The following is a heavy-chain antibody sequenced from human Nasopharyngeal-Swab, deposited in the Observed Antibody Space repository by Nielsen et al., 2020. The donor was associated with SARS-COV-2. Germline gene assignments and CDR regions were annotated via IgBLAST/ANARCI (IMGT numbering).Heavy chain of an antibody. D-gene: IGHD6-13*01. J-gene: IGHJ6*02. CDR3: AKVPSSSWYVDYYYGMDV. CDR2: ISGSGGST. V-gene: IGHV3-23*01. Sequence: VRQAPGKGLEWVSAISGSGGSTYYADSVKGRSTISRDNSKNTLYLQMNSLRAEDTAVYYCAKVPSSSWYVDYYYGMDVWGQGTTVTVSS.